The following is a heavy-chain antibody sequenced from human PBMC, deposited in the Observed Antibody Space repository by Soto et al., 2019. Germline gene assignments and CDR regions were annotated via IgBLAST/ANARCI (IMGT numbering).Heavy chain of an antibody. J-gene: IGHJ3*02. V-gene: IGHV3-53*02. Sequence: DVQLVETGGGLIQPGGSLRLSCAASGFSVSGDYMNWVRQGPGKGLEWVSVIYRGGTTYYADSVRGRFTISRDDSENTLFLQMNSLGAEDTAVYYCARATEWNALDIWGQGTMVTLSS. CDR2: IYRGGTT. CDR1: GFSVSGDY. D-gene: IGHD1-1*01. CDR3: ARATEWNALDI.